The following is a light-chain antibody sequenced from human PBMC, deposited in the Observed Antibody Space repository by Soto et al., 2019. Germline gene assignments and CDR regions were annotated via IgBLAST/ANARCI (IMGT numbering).Light chain of an antibody. J-gene: IGKJ1*01. CDR3: QQYGSSGT. CDR1: HSVDTSN. CDR2: GAS. Sequence: EVELTQSPATLSLSPGQRATLSCRASHSVDTSNVAWYQQRPGQAPRVLIYGASSRVTGFPARFSGSGSGTDFTLTISSLQSDDFAVYYCQQYGSSGTFGQGTKVDIK. V-gene: IGKV3-20*01.